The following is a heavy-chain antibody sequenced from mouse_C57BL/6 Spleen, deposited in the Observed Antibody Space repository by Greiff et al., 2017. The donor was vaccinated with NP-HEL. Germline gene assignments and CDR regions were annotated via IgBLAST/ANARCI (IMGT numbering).Heavy chain of an antibody. V-gene: IGHV1-64*01. CDR1: GYTFTSYW. Sequence: VKLQESGAELVKPGASVKLSCKASGYTFTSYWMHWVKQRPGQGLEWIGMIHPNSGSTNYNEKFKSKATLTVDKSSSTAYMQLSSLTSEDSAVYYCASNYVLDYWGQGTTLTVSS. CDR2: IHPNSGST. CDR3: ASNYVLDY. J-gene: IGHJ2*01. D-gene: IGHD2-1*01.